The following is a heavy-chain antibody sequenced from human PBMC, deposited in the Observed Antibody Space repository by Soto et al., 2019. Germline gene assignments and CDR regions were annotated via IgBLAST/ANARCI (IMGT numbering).Heavy chain of an antibody. D-gene: IGHD3-3*01. CDR1: GFTFSSYA. J-gene: IGHJ2*01. V-gene: IGHV3-23*01. Sequence: VQLLESGGGLVQRGGSLRLSCAASGFTFSSYAMSWVRQARGKGGEWVSVVSGSAGTTYYADSVTGWFTISRDNSKNTLYLQMNSLRAEDTAVYYCAKDASSGITSFDSWGRGTVVTVSS. CDR3: AKDASSGITSFDS. CDR2: VSGSAGTT.